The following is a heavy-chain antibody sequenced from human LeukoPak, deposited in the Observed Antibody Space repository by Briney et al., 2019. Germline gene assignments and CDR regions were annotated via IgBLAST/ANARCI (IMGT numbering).Heavy chain of an antibody. CDR3: ARKNYVYVWGSYRQGYFDY. J-gene: IGHJ4*02. CDR2: RNPNSCNT. CDR1: GYTFTSYD. D-gene: IGHD3-16*02. Sequence: GASLKVSCKASGYTFTSYDINLVRQATGQGREWMGWRNPNSCNTGYAQKLQGRVTMTRNTYISTAYMEISRLRSEDTPVYYCARKNYVYVWGSYRQGYFDYWGQGTLVRVSS. V-gene: IGHV1-8*01.